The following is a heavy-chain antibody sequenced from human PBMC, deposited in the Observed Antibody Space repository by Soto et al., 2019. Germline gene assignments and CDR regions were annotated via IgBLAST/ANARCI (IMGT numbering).Heavy chain of an antibody. D-gene: IGHD6-19*01. CDR3: AREGRVGGIDY. J-gene: IGHJ4*02. V-gene: IGHV3-23*01. CDR1: GFTFSSYA. Sequence: PGGSLRLSCAASGFTFSSYAMSWVRQAPGKGLEWVSDISSSGGSTYYADSVKGRFTISRDNAKNSLYLQMNSLRAEDTAVYYCAREGRVGGIDYWGQGTPVTVSS. CDR2: ISSSGGST.